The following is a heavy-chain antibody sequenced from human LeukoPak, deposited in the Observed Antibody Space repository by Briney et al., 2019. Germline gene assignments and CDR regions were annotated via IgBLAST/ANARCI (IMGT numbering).Heavy chain of an antibody. CDR2: ISWNSGSI. D-gene: IGHD3-10*01. V-gene: IGHV3-9*01. Sequence: GGSLRLSCAASGFTFDDYAMHWVRQAPGKGLEWVSGISWNSGSIGYADSVKGRFTISRDNAKNSLYLQMNSLRAEDTALYYCATLAPTFYYGSGSPLDYWGQGTLVTVSS. J-gene: IGHJ4*02. CDR1: GFTFDDYA. CDR3: ATLAPTFYYGSGSPLDY.